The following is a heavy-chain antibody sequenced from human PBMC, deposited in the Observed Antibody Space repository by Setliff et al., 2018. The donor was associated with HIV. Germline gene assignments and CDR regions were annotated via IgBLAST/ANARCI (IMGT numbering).Heavy chain of an antibody. Sequence: SETLSLTCAVSGGSISSSNWWSWVRQSPGKGLEWIGEIYHSGSTNYNPSLKSRATISVDKSKNQFSLNLRSVTAADTAVYYCARGPRYYDILTGPYYYYYYMDVWGKGTTVTVSS. V-gene: IGHV4-4*02. CDR3: ARGPRYYDILTGPYYYYYYMDV. CDR1: GGSISSSNW. CDR2: IYHSGST. D-gene: IGHD3-9*01. J-gene: IGHJ6*03.